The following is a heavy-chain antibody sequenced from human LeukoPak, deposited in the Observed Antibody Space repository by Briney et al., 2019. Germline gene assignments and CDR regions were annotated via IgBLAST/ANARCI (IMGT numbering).Heavy chain of an antibody. D-gene: IGHD1-26*01. Sequence: SETLSLTCTVSGGSISSYYWSWIRQPPGKGLEWIGYIYYSGSTNYNPSLKSRVTMSVDTSKNQFSLKLSSVTAADTAVYYCARESGSYARKYYFDYWGQGTLVTVSS. J-gene: IGHJ4*02. V-gene: IGHV4-59*12. CDR3: ARESGSYARKYYFDY. CDR2: IYYSGST. CDR1: GGSISSYY.